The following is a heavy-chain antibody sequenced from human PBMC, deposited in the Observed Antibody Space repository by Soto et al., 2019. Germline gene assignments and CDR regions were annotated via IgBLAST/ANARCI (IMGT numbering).Heavy chain of an antibody. CDR3: ARGRPGVTTGPLLLPIDF. D-gene: IGHD4-17*01. CDR2: IHSSGST. J-gene: IGHJ4*02. V-gene: IGHV4-31*03. Sequence: QVQLQESGPGLVKPSQTLSLTCTVSGGSISSGGYYWSWIRQHPGKGLEWIGYIHSSGSTYYNPSLKSRVTISGDTAKNQFDLKLSSVTAADTAVYYCARGRPGVTTGPLLLPIDFWGQGTLVTVSS. CDR1: GGSISSGGYY.